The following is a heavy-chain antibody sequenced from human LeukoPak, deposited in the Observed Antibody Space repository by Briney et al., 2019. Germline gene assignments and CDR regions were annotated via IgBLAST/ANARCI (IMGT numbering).Heavy chain of an antibody. CDR2: ISGSGGST. CDR3: AKGGSGYWWSYYMDV. J-gene: IGHJ6*03. D-gene: IGHD3-22*01. Sequence: PGGSLRLSCAASGFTFSSYGMSWVRQAPGKGLEWVSAISGSGGSTYYADSVKGRFTISRDNSKNTLYLQMNSLRAEDTAVYYCAKGGSGYWWSYYMDVWGKGTTVTVSS. V-gene: IGHV3-23*01. CDR1: GFTFSSYG.